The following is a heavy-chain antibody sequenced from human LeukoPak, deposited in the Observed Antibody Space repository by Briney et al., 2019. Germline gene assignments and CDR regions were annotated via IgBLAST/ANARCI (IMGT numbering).Heavy chain of an antibody. CDR3: ARDGYGDFQYFDL. D-gene: IGHD4-17*01. V-gene: IGHV3-48*04. Sequence: GGSLRLSCAASGFTFSSYSMNWVRQAPGKGLEWVSYISSSSSTIYYADSVKGRFTISRDNAKNSLYLQMNSLRAEDTAVYYCARDGYGDFQYFDLWGRGTLVTVSS. CDR2: ISSSSSTI. J-gene: IGHJ2*01. CDR1: GFTFSSYS.